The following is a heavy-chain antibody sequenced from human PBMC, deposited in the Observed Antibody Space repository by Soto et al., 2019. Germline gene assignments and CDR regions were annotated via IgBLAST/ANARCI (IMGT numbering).Heavy chain of an antibody. CDR3: ARGRAYYYHSSGWAVRVYYYYGMDV. CDR1: RDSFTSYW. Sequence: XESLKVNWQCSRDSFTSYWISWVLQMPGKGLEWMGRIDPSDSYTNYSPSFQGHVTISADKSISTAYLQWSSLKASDTAMYYCARGRAYYYHSSGWAVRVYYYYGMDVWGQGTTFTVSS. J-gene: IGHJ6*02. D-gene: IGHD3-22*01. V-gene: IGHV5-10-1*01. CDR2: IDPSDSYT.